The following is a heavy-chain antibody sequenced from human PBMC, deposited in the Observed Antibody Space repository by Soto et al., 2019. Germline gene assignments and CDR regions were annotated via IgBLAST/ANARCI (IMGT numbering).Heavy chain of an antibody. CDR1: GGSISSGGYY. D-gene: IGHD2-15*01. Sequence: SETLSLTCTVSGGSISSGGYYWSWIRQHPGKGLEWIGYIYYSGSTYYNPSLKSRVTISVDTSKNQFSLKLSSVTAADTAVYYCARGRRYCSGGSCYHNWFDPWGQGTLVTVSS. CDR3: ARGRRYCSGGSCYHNWFDP. J-gene: IGHJ5*02. V-gene: IGHV4-31*03. CDR2: IYYSGST.